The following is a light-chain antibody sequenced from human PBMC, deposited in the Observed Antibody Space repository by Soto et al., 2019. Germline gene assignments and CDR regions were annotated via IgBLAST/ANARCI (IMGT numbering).Light chain of an antibody. V-gene: IGLV1-47*01. Sequence: QSVLIQPPSASGTPGQRVTISCSGSTANIEANYVYWYQQLPGTAPKLLIYRNKERPSGVPDRFSGSKSGTSASLAVSGLRSEDEADYFCTSWDDSLSAWLFGGGTKVTVL. CDR1: TANIEANY. CDR3: TSWDDSLSAWL. J-gene: IGLJ3*02. CDR2: RNK.